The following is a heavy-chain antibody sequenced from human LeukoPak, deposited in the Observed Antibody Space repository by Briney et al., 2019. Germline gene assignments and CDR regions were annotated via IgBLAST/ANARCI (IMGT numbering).Heavy chain of an antibody. CDR1: GGSISSGDYY. Sequence: SESLSLTCTVSGGSISSGDYYWSWIRQPPGKGLEWIGYIYYSGSTYYNPSLKSRVTISVDTSKTQFSLKLSSVTAADTAVYYCARGRYYDFWSGSSHNWFDPWGQGTLVTVSS. V-gene: IGHV4-30-4*08. CDR2: IYYSGST. CDR3: ARGRYYDFWSGSSHNWFDP. J-gene: IGHJ5*02. D-gene: IGHD3-3*01.